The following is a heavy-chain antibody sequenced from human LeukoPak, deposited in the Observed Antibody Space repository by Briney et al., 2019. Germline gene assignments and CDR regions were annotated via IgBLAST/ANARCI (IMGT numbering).Heavy chain of an antibody. CDR1: GFTFSSYA. D-gene: IGHD4-17*01. CDR2: ISYDGSNK. V-gene: IGHV3-30-3*01. Sequence: GGSLRLSCAASGFTFSSYAMHWVRQAPGKGLEWVAVISYDGSNKYYADYVKGRFTISRDNSKNTLYLQMNSLRAEDTAVYYCAKDSSDYGDYDPGAFDYWGQGTLVTVSS. CDR3: AKDSSDYGDYDPGAFDY. J-gene: IGHJ4*02.